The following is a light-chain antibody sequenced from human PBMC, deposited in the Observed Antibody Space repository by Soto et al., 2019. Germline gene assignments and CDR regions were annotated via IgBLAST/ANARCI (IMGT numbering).Light chain of an antibody. CDR3: CSYAGGYTYV. Sequence: QSALTQPRSVSGSPGQSVTISCTGTSSDLGGYNYVSWYQQHPGKAPKLIIYDVTKRPSGVPDRFSGSKSGNTASLTISGLQAEDEADYCCCSYAGGYTYVFGTGTKVTVL. CDR1: SSDLGGYNY. J-gene: IGLJ1*01. CDR2: DVT. V-gene: IGLV2-11*01.